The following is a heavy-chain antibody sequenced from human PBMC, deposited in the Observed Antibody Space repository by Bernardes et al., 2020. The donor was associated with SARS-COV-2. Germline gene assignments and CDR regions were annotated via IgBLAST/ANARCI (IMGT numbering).Heavy chain of an antibody. CDR3: ARDYFGSYGMDV. V-gene: IGHV3-21*01. CDR2: ISSSDNYI. J-gene: IGHJ6*02. CDR1: GFTFSSYS. D-gene: IGHD3-10*01. Sequence: GGSLRLSCAASGFTFSSYSMNWVRQAPGKGLEWVSSISSSDNYIYYADSVKGRFTISRDNAKNSLYLQMNSLRAEDTAVYYRARDYFGSYGMDVWGQGTTVTVSS.